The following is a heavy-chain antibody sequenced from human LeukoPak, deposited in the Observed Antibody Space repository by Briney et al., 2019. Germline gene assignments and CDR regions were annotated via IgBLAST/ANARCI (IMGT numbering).Heavy chain of an antibody. CDR2: IWYDGSNK. J-gene: IGHJ4*02. V-gene: IGHV3-30*02. D-gene: IGHD4-17*01. Sequence: PGGSLRLSCAASGITFSSFGMHWVRQAPGKGLEWVAFIWYDGSNKYYADSVKGRFTISRDNSKNTLYLQMNSLRAEDTAVYYCARLSHDYGDYPKAEELYWGQGTLVTVSS. CDR1: GITFSSFG. CDR3: ARLSHDYGDYPKAEELY.